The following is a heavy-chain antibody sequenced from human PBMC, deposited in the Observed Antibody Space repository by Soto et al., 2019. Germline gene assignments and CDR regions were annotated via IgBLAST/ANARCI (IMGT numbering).Heavy chain of an antibody. J-gene: IGHJ4*02. D-gene: IGHD3-10*01. V-gene: IGHV4-31*03. CDR1: GGSISSGGYY. CDR3: ARGSTDGLDY. CDR2: IYSSGST. Sequence: QVQLQESGPGLVKPSQTLSLTCTVSGGSISSGGYYWSWIRQHPGKGLEWIGYIYSSGSTYYNPSLKRRVTRSVDTAKNQFSLKLSSVTAADTAVYYCARGSTDGLDYWGQGTLVTVSS.